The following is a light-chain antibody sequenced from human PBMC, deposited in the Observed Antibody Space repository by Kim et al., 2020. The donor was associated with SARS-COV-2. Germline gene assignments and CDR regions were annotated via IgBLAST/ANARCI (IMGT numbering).Light chain of an antibody. Sequence: QSALTQPSSVSGSPGQSITISCTGTSSDIGTYNYVSWYQQHPGKAPKLMIYDVSNRPSGISNHFSWSKSGNPASLTISWLRAEAEAYYYCSSYTITSTLVFGGGTQLTVL. CDR2: DVS. V-gene: IGLV2-14*03. CDR3: SSYTITSTLV. J-gene: IGLJ3*02. CDR1: SSDIGTYNY.